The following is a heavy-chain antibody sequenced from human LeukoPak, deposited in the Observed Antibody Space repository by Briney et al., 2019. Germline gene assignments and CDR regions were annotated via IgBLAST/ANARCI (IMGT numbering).Heavy chain of an antibody. V-gene: IGHV3-30*04. CDR2: IGYDGRFK. Sequence: GGSLRLSCATSGFTFNNYPMHWVRQAPGKGLEWVAVIGYDGRFKFHSDSVKGRFTISRDDSKNTLYLQMNSLRPEDTAVYYCARDPRTGSPDYFDYWGQGTLVAVST. CDR3: ARDPRTGSPDYFDY. D-gene: IGHD3-10*01. CDR1: GFTFNNYP. J-gene: IGHJ4*02.